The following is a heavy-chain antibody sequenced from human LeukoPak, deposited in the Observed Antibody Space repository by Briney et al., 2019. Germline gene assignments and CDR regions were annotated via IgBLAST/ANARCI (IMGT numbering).Heavy chain of an antibody. CDR3: ARGNYFDTSAYYPS. CDR2: ITHSGST. J-gene: IGHJ5*02. V-gene: IGHV4-34*01. CDR1: GGSLSGYY. D-gene: IGHD3-22*01. Sequence: SETLSLTCAVYGGSLSGYYWSWIRQPPGKGLEWIGEITHSGSTDYNPSLKSRVTLSVDTSRNQFSLKLSSVTAADTAVHYCARGNYFDTSAYYPSWGQGTLVTVSS.